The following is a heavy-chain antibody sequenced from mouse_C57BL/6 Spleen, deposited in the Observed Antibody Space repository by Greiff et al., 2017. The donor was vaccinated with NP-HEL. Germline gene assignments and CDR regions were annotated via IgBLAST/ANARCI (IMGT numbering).Heavy chain of an antibody. D-gene: IGHD2-2*01. Sequence: VKLMESGAELVRPGTSVKVSCKASGYAFTNYLIEWVKQRPGQGLEWIGVINPGSGGTNYNEKFKGKATLTADKSSSTAYMQLSSLTSEDSAVYFCARFPYGYDEDYYAMDYWGQGTSVTVSS. CDR1: GYAFTNYL. J-gene: IGHJ4*01. V-gene: IGHV1-54*01. CDR3: ARFPYGYDEDYYAMDY. CDR2: INPGSGGT.